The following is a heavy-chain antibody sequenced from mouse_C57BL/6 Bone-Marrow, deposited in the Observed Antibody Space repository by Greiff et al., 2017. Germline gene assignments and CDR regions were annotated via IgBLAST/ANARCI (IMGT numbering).Heavy chain of an antibody. CDR3: ASDSYWFYAMDY. CDR1: GFTFSDYY. D-gene: IGHD2-2*01. J-gene: IGHJ4*01. V-gene: IGHV5-12*01. CDR2: ISNGGGST. Sequence: DVQLVESGGGLVQPGGSLKLSCAASGFTFSDYYMYWVRQTPEKRLEWVAYISNGGGSTYYPDTVKGRFTISRDNAKNTLYLQMSRLKSEDTAMYYCASDSYWFYAMDYWGQGTSVTVSS.